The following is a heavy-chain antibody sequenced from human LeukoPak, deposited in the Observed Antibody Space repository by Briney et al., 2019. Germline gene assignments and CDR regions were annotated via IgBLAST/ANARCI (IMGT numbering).Heavy chain of an antibody. CDR3: TSLIAAAGRGEGY. Sequence: HPGGSLRLSCTASGFTFVDYAMSLVRQAPGKGLEWVGFIRSKAYGGATEYAASVKGRFTISRDDSKSIAYLQMNSLKTEDTAVYYCTSLIAAAGRGEGYWGQGTLVTVSS. J-gene: IGHJ4*02. CDR2: IRSKAYGGAT. V-gene: IGHV3-49*04. CDR1: GFTFVDYA. D-gene: IGHD6-13*01.